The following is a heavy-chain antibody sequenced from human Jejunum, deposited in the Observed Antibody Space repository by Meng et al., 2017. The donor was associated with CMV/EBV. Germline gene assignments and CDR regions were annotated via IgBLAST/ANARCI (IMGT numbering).Heavy chain of an antibody. CDR3: ARQTGSSFYFDY. J-gene: IGHJ4*02. Sequence: ASEYTFAGYYMHWVRQAPGQGLEWMGWISPNSGGTNYAQRFQGRVTMTGDTSITTAYMELSKLRSDDTAVYYCARQTGSSFYFDYWGQGTLVTVSS. V-gene: IGHV1-2*02. CDR2: ISPNSGGT. CDR1: EYTFAGYY. D-gene: IGHD6-6*01.